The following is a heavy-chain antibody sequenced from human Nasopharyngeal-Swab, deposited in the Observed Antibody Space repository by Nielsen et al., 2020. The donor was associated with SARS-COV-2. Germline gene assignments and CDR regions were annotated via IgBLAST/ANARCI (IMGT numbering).Heavy chain of an antibody. J-gene: IGHJ4*02. CDR2: INPDGNTI. CDR1: GFSLSSYW. CDR3: TRDTFGPTDS. V-gene: IGHV3-74*01. D-gene: IGHD2/OR15-2a*01. Sequence: GKSLKISCAASGFSLSSYWMHWVRQAPGKGLSWVSRINPDGNTINYADSVKGRFTISRDTAKNTLYLQMSSLRVEDTAVYYCTRDTFGPTDSWGQGTLVTVSS.